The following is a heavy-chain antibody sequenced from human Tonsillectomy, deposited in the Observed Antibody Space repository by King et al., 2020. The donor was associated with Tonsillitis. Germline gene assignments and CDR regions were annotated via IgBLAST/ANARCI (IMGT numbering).Heavy chain of an antibody. V-gene: IGHV3-23*04. CDR2: ISGIGGST. D-gene: IGHD5-12*01. Sequence: VQLVESGGGLVQPGGSLRLSCAASEFTFSSYAMSWVRQAPGKGLEWVSAISGIGGSTYSADSVKGRFTISRDNSKNTLYLQMNSLRAEDTAVYYCAKDKVATMPRDAFDFWGQGTMVTVSS. J-gene: IGHJ3*01. CDR1: EFTFSSYA. CDR3: AKDKVATMPRDAFDF.